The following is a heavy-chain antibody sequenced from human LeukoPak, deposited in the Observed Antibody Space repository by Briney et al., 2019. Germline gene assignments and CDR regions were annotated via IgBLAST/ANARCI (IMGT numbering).Heavy chain of an antibody. CDR2: ISGSGGRT. CDR3: AREVYSGYDFPQPIDY. Sequence: GGSLRLSCAASGFIFSSYGMSWVRQAPGKGLEWVSAISGSGGRTYYADSVKGRFTISRDNSKNTLYLQMNSLRAEDTAVYYCAREVYSGYDFPQPIDYWGQGTLVTVAS. D-gene: IGHD5-12*01. J-gene: IGHJ4*02. CDR1: GFIFSSYG. V-gene: IGHV3-23*01.